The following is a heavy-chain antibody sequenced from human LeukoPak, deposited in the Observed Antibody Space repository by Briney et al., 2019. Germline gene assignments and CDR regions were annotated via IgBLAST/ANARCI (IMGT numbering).Heavy chain of an antibody. CDR1: GGSISSYY. D-gene: IGHD2-2*01. Sequence: QPSETLSLTCTVSGGSISSYYWSWIRQPPGKGLEWIGYIYYSGSTNYNPSLKSRVTISVDTSKNQLSLKLSSVTAADTAVYYCARDIVVVPAATDYYYYMDVWGKGTTVTVSS. CDR2: IYYSGST. J-gene: IGHJ6*03. V-gene: IGHV4-59*01. CDR3: ARDIVVVPAATDYYYYMDV.